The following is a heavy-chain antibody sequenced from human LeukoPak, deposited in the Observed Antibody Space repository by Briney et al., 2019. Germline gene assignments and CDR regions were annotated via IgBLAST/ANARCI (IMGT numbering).Heavy chain of an antibody. J-gene: IGHJ4*02. D-gene: IGHD2/OR15-2a*01. Sequence: ASVKVSCKASANTCSDYYVHWVRQAPGQGLQWMGWFHPSSDAAGYAQRFQGRVSMTRDTSFSTAYMQLTGLRSDDTATYYCAIKRIRGNPFDFWGQGTLVTVSS. V-gene: IGHV1-2*02. CDR3: AIKRIRGNPFDF. CDR2: FHPSSDAA. CDR1: ANTCSDYY.